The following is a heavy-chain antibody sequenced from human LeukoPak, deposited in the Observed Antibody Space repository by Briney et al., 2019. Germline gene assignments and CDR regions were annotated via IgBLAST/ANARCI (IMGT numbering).Heavy chain of an antibody. CDR3: ARAYFDWLSDSNYGMDV. J-gene: IGHJ6*02. V-gene: IGHV1-46*01. CDR2: INPSGGSA. D-gene: IGHD3-9*01. CDR1: GYTFASYH. Sequence: ASVNVSCKASGYTFASYHMHWVRQAPGLGLEWMGIINPSGGSASYARKFQDRVTMTRDMSTSIFFMEVSGLTSEDTAVYYCARAYFDWLSDSNYGMDVWGQGTTVTVSS.